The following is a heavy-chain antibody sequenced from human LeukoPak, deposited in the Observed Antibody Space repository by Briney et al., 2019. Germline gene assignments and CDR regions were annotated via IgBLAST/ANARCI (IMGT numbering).Heavy chain of an antibody. Sequence: PSQTLSLTCTVSGGSISSGAYCSRSISPPPGNGLEWIGTINFSGSTYYIPSLKSRVTISLDTSENQFSLKLSSVTAADTAVYYCARDSGYNYGPFDYWGQGSLVTVSS. J-gene: IGHJ4*02. CDR2: INFSGST. V-gene: IGHV4-30-4*01. CDR3: ARDSGYNYGPFDY. CDR1: GGSISSGAYC. D-gene: IGHD5-18*01.